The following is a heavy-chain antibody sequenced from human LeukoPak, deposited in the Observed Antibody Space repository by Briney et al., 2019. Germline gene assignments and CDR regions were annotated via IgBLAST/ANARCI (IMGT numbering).Heavy chain of an antibody. CDR1: GGSISSYY. J-gene: IGHJ6*03. CDR3: ARIDCSSNSCYTPYYYYYYMDV. D-gene: IGHD2-2*02. V-gene: IGHV4-59*01. Sequence: PSETLSLTCTVSGGSISSYYWSWIRQPPGKGLGWIGYIYYSGSTNYNPSLKSRVTISVDTSKNQFSLKLSSVTAADTAVYYCARIDCSSNSCYTPYYYYYYMDVWGKGTTVTVSS. CDR2: IYYSGST.